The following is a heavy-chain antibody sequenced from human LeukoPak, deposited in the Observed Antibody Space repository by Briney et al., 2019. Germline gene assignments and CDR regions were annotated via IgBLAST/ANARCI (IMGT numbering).Heavy chain of an antibody. Sequence: SETLSLTCTVSGGSISSYYRSWIRQPPGKGLEWIGYIYYSGSTNYNPSLKSRVTISVDTSKNQFSLKLSSVTAADTAVYYCARGDSSSWYLGAFDIWGQGTMVTVSS. CDR1: GGSISSYY. CDR3: ARGDSSSWYLGAFDI. V-gene: IGHV4-59*01. J-gene: IGHJ3*02. D-gene: IGHD6-13*01. CDR2: IYYSGST.